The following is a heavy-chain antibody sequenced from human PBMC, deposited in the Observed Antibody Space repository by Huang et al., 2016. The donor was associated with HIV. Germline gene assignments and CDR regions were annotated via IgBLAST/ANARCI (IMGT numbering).Heavy chain of an antibody. V-gene: IGHV4-39*01. CDR1: GGSISSSSYY. J-gene: IGHJ4*02. D-gene: IGHD6-13*01. Sequence: QLQLHESGPGLVKPSETLSLTCTVSGGSISSSSYYWGWIRQPPGKGLELIGSIYYSANTYYNPSLKSRITISVDTSKNQFFLKLSSVTAADTAVYYCARLNRVAAGSHLDWGQGTLVTVSS. CDR3: ARLNRVAAGSHLD. CDR2: IYYSANT.